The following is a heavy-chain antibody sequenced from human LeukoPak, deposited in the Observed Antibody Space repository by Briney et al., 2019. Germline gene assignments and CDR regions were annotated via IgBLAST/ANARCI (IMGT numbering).Heavy chain of an antibody. V-gene: IGHV1-18*01. CDR2: ISVYNGNT. CDR3: ARDQAMVRAVIITGDAFDI. J-gene: IGHJ3*02. D-gene: IGHD3-10*01. Sequence: ASVKVSCKASGYTFTSSGISWVRQAPGQGLEWMGWISVYNGNTNYAQKLQGRVTMTTDTSTSTAYMELRSLRSDDTAVYYCARDQAMVRAVIITGDAFDIWGQGTMVTVSS. CDR1: GYTFTSSG.